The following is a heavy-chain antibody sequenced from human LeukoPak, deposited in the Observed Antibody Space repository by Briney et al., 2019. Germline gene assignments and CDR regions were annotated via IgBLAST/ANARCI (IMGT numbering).Heavy chain of an antibody. CDR2: INPSGGST. CDR3: ARDPPREFLEWCNPLDV. Sequence: ASVKVSCKASGYTFTSYYMHWVRQAPGQGLEWMGIINPSGGSTSYAQKFQGRVTMTRDTSTSTVYMELSSLRSEDTAVYYCARDPPREFLEWCNPLDVWGQGTTVTVSS. V-gene: IGHV1-46*01. J-gene: IGHJ6*02. D-gene: IGHD3-3*01. CDR1: GYTFTSYY.